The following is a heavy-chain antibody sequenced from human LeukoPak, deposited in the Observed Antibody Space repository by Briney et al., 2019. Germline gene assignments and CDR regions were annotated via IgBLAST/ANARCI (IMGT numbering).Heavy chain of an antibody. J-gene: IGHJ4*02. D-gene: IGHD3-10*01. Sequence: PGGSLRLSCAASRFTFTTYAMSWVRPTPGKGLEWVSTISGSGHITDYADSVKGRFTISRDNSKNTLYLQMNSLRAEDTAVYYCANHQRNILLWFGELWGQGTLVTVSS. CDR3: ANHQRNILLWFGEL. CDR1: RFTFTTYA. CDR2: ISGSGHIT. V-gene: IGHV3-23*01.